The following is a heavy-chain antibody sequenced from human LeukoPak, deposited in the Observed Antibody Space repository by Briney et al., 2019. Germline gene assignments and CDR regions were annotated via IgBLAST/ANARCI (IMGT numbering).Heavy chain of an antibody. V-gene: IGHV4-61*02. CDR1: GGSISSGSYY. J-gene: IGHJ5*02. CDR3: ARDLSYASSGYYLNWFDP. Sequence: SETLSLTCTVSGGSISSGSYYWSWIRQPAGKGLEWIGRIYTSVSTNYNPSLKSRVTISLDTSKNQFSLKLSSVTAADTAVYYCARDLSYASSGYYLNWFDPWGQGTLVTVSS. D-gene: IGHD3-22*01. CDR2: IYTSVST.